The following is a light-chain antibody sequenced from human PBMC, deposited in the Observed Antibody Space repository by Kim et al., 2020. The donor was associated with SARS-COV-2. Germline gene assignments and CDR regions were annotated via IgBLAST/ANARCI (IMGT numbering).Light chain of an antibody. Sequence: DIQMTQSPSSLSASVGDRGTITCRASQGISNCLALYQQKPGKVPKVLLFAASTLQSGAPSRFSGGGYGTDFTVTISSLQPEDVATFCCQKYNSALFGPGTKVDIK. CDR1: QGISNC. J-gene: IGKJ3*01. CDR2: AAS. CDR3: QKYNSAL. V-gene: IGKV1-27*01.